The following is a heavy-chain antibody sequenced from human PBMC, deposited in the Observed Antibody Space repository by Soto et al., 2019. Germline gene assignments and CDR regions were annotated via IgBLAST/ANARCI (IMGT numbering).Heavy chain of an antibody. Sequence: GGSLRLSCAASGFTFNTYAMTWVRQAPGKGLEWVSLISESGDGTYYADSVKGRFTISRDNSQRTLNLQMNSLRAEDTAVYYCAKNGDFWSWGMDVWGQGTTVTVSS. D-gene: IGHD3-3*01. J-gene: IGHJ6*02. CDR3: AKNGDFWSWGMDV. CDR1: GFTFNTYA. V-gene: IGHV3-23*01. CDR2: ISESGDGT.